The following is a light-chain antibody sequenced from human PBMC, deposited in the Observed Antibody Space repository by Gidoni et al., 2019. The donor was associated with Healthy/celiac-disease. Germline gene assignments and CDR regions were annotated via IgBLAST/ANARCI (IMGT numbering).Light chain of an antibody. CDR3: QQYGSSLFT. CDR2: SAS. Sequence: EIVLTQSPGPLYLSPGERATLSCRASQSVSSSYLAWYQQKPGQAPRLLIYSASSKATGIPDRFSVSGSGTDFTLTISRLEPENFAVYYCQQYGSSLFTFGPXTKVDIK. V-gene: IGKV3-20*01. J-gene: IGKJ3*01. CDR1: QSVSSSY.